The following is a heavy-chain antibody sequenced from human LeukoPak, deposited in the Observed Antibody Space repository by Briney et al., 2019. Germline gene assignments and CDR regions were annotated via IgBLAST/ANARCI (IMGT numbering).Heavy chain of an antibody. V-gene: IGHV3-30*03. CDR3: AREQYAEYYFDY. CDR2: ISYDGSNK. CDR1: GFTFSSYG. Sequence: GGSLRLSCAASGFTFSSYGMHWVRQAPGKGLEWVAVISYDGSNKYYADSVKGRFTISRDNSKYTLYLQMNSLRAEDMAVYYCAREQYAEYYFDYWGQGTLVTVSS. J-gene: IGHJ4*02.